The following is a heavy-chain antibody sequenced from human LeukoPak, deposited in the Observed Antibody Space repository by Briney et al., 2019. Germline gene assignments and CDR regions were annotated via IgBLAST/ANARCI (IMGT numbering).Heavy chain of an antibody. CDR3: ARAEGLLAPLGAFDI. V-gene: IGHV4-61*01. CDR2: IYYNGVT. CDR1: GGSISSSSYY. D-gene: IGHD3-10*01. J-gene: IGHJ3*02. Sequence: SETLSLTCTVSGGSISSSSYYWNWIRQPPGKRLEWIGYIYYNGVTNYNPSLKSRVTISVDTSKNQFSLKMSSVTAADTAVYYCARAEGLLAPLGAFDIWGQGTMVTVSS.